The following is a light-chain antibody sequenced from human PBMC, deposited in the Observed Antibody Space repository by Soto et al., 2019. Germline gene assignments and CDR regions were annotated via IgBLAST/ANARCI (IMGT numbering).Light chain of an antibody. CDR3: SSYAGTNNLYV. J-gene: IGLJ1*01. CDR1: SSDVGGYNY. CDR2: EVA. V-gene: IGLV2-8*01. Sequence: QSALTQPASVSGSPGQSITISCTGTSSDVGGYNYVSWYQQHPGKAPKLMIYEVANRPSGVPDRFSGSKSGNTASLTVSGLQAEDEADYYCSSYAGTNNLYVFGTGTKVT.